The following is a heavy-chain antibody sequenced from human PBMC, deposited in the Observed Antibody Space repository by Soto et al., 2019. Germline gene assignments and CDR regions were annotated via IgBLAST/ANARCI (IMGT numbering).Heavy chain of an antibody. V-gene: IGHV4-34*01. CDR2: INHSGST. CDR1: GGSFSGYY. D-gene: IGHD2-2*01. CDR3: ASTAAPRPAFDI. J-gene: IGHJ3*02. Sequence: PSETLSLTCAVYGGSFSGYYWSWIRQPPGKGLEWIGEINHSGSTNYNPSLKSRVTISVDTSKNQFSLKLSSVTAADTAVYYCASTAAPRPAFDIWGQGTMVTVSS.